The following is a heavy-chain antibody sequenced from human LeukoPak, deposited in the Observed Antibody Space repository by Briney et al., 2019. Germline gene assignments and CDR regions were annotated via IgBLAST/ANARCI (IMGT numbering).Heavy chain of an antibody. V-gene: IGHV3-30*02. J-gene: IGHJ4*02. D-gene: IGHD3-10*01. CDR2: IRYDGSNK. Sequence: GGSLRLSCAASGFTFSSYAMHWVRQAPGKGLEWVSFIRYDGSNKYYADSVKGRFTISKDNSKNTVDLLMHSVTAEDTALYYCARGRFGDPLNYWGQGTLVTVSS. CDR3: ARGRFGDPLNY. CDR1: GFTFSSYA.